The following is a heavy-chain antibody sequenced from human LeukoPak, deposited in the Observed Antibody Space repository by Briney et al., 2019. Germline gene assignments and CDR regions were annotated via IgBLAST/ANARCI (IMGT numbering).Heavy chain of an antibody. CDR2: INHSGST. CDR3: ARTTFNMPFDP. Sequence: SETLSLTCAVYGGSFSGYYWSWIRQPPGKGLEWIGEINHSGSTNYNPSLKSRVTISVDTSKNQFSLKLSSVTAADTAVYYCARTTFNMPFDPWGQGTLVTVSS. CDR1: GGSFSGYY. D-gene: IGHD4-17*01. J-gene: IGHJ5*02. V-gene: IGHV4-34*01.